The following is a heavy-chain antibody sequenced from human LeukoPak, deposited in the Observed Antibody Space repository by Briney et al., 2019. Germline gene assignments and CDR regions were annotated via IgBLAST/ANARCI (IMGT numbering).Heavy chain of an antibody. Sequence: GGSLRLSCAASGFSFYNYAMSWVRQAPGKGLEWGSALIDSGDTTYYADSVKGRFTISRDNSKNTLLLQMNSLTAEDTAIYYCVKEGGSFLTWFDSWGQGSLVTVSS. CDR1: GFSFYNYA. J-gene: IGHJ5*01. D-gene: IGHD6-13*01. CDR2: LIDSGDTT. V-gene: IGHV3-23*01. CDR3: VKEGGSFLTWFDS.